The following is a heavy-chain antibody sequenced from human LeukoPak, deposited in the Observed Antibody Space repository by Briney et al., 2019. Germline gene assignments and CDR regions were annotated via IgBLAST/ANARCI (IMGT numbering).Heavy chain of an antibody. CDR1: GYTFTSYG. J-gene: IGHJ4*02. D-gene: IGHD3-9*01. CDR2: ISAYNGNT. V-gene: IGHV1-18*01. CDR3: ARAYYDILTGYYLPYY. Sequence: ASVKVSCKASGYTFTSYGISWVRQAPGQGLEWMGWISAYNGNTSYAQKFQGRVTMTRDTSTSTVYMELSSLRSEDTAVYYCARAYYDILTGYYLPYYWGQXTLVTVSS.